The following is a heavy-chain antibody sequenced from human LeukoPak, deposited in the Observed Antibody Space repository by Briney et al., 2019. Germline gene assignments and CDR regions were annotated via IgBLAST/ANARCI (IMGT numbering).Heavy chain of an antibody. J-gene: IGHJ5*02. CDR3: ARDWAVAGTVPFDP. Sequence: GGSLRLSCAASGFTLSSYWMSWVRQAPGKGLEWVANIKQDGSEKYYVDSVKGRFTISRDNAKNPLYLQMNSLRAEDTAVYYCARDWAVAGTVPFDPWGQGTLVTVSS. CDR2: IKQDGSEK. CDR1: GFTLSSYW. V-gene: IGHV3-7*01. D-gene: IGHD6-19*01.